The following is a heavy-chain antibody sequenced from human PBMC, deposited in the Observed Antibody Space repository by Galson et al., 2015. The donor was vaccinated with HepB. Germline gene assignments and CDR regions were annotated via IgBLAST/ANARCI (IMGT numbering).Heavy chain of an antibody. CDR2: ISSISTTI. J-gene: IGHJ5*02. CDR3: AREPNLRYPP. D-gene: IGHD3-9*01. Sequence: SLRLSCAASGLTFSSYSMNWVRQAPGKGLEWISYISSISTTIYYPDSEKGRFTISRDNAKNSLYLQLNSLRAQDTAVYYCAREPNLRYPPWGQGTRVTVSS. V-gene: IGHV3-48*04. CDR1: GLTFSSYS.